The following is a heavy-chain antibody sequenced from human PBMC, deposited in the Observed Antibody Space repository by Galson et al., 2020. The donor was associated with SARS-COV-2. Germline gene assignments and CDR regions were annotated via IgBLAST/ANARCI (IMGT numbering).Heavy chain of an antibody. CDR3: ARSSGYSYGLLGSRKGYYYYDMGV. D-gene: IGHD5-18*01. CDR1: GNIFTSYA. V-gene: IGHV1-69*01. CDR2: IIPSLQTV. J-gene: IGHJ6*02. Sequence: KISCKASGNIFTSYAINWVRQAPGQGLEWIGEIIPSLQTVRYAQKFQDRVTITADESTDTAYMELNSLTSEDTAVFYCARSSGYSYGLLGSRKGYYYYDMGVWGQGTAVTVS.